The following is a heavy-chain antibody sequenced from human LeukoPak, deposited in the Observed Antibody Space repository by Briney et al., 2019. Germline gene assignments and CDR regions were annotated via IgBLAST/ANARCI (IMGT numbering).Heavy chain of an antibody. CDR2: IYYSGST. CDR1: GGSVSSGSYY. D-gene: IGHD2-8*02. Sequence: PSETPSLTCTVSGGSVSSGSYYWSWIRQPPGKGLEWIGYIYYSGSTNYNPSLKSRVTISVDTSKNQFSLKLSSVTAADTAVYYCARFTVRPKTFDYWGQGTLVTVSS. V-gene: IGHV4-61*01. J-gene: IGHJ4*02. CDR3: ARFTVRPKTFDY.